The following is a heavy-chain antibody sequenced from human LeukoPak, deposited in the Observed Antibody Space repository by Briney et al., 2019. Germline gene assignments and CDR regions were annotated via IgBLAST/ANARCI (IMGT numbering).Heavy chain of an antibody. CDR3: AREGAGTNYYYYYGMDV. Sequence: GGSLRLSCAASGFTFSDYYMSWIRQAPGKGLEWVSYISSSSSYTNYVDSVKGRFTISRDNAKNSLYLQMNSLRAEDTAVYYCAREGAGTNYYYYYGMDVWGQGTTVTVSS. CDR1: GFTFSDYY. J-gene: IGHJ6*02. CDR2: ISSSSSYT. V-gene: IGHV3-11*06. D-gene: IGHD3-16*01.